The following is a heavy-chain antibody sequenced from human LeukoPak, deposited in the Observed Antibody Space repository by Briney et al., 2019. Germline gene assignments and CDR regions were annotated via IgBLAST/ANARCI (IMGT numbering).Heavy chain of an antibody. V-gene: IGHV3-21*01. CDR3: ARSRQFVVVPAAIAFDI. J-gene: IGHJ3*02. CDR1: GFTFSDFT. Sequence: PGGSLRLPCAASGFTFSDFTTNWVRQAPGKGLEWVSSLSSYSSFIHSAHSVKARFAISREDDKNSVYLQMNSLRAEDTAVYYCARSRQFVVVPAAIAFDIWGQGTVVTVSS. D-gene: IGHD2-2*01. CDR2: LSSYSSFI.